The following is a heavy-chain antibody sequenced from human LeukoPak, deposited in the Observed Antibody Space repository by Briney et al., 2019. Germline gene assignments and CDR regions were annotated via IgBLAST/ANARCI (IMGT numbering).Heavy chain of an antibody. CDR1: GGSISSSSYY. CDR3: ARVYYDSSGLLPYWFDP. CDR2: IYYSGST. Sequence: PSETLSLTCTVSGGSISSSSYYWGWIRQPPGKGLERIGSIYYSGSTYYNPSLKSRVTISVDTSKNQFSLKLSSVTAADTAVYYCARVYYDSSGLLPYWFDPWGQGTLVTVSS. D-gene: IGHD3-22*01. V-gene: IGHV4-39*01. J-gene: IGHJ5*02.